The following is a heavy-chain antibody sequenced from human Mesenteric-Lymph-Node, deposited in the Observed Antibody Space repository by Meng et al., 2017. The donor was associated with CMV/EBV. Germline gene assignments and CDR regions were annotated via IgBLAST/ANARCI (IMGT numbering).Heavy chain of an antibody. V-gene: IGHV6-1*01. CDR3: ARALLGSGSYRYWYFDL. J-gene: IGHJ2*01. CDR2: TYYRSKWYN. D-gene: IGHD3-10*01. Sequence: SSNSAAWHWVRQSPSRCLEWLGRTYYRSKWYNDDAVSVKSRITNNPDTSKNQFSLQLNAVTPEDTAVYYCARALLGSGSYRYWYFDLWGRGTLVTVSS. CDR1: SSNSAA.